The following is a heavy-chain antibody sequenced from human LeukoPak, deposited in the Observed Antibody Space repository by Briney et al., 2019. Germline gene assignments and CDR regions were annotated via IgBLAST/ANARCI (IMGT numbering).Heavy chain of an antibody. D-gene: IGHD1-1*01. CDR1: GGSISSYY. J-gene: IGHJ6*03. CDR2: IYYSGST. V-gene: IGHV4-59*01. CDR3: ARSMKNWNREKNYYYYYMDV. Sequence: SETLSLTCTVSGGSISSYYWSWIRQPPGKGLEWIGYIYYSGSTNYNPSLKSRVTISVDTSKNQFSLNLSSVTAADTAVYYCARSMKNWNREKNYYYYYMDVWGKGTTVTVSS.